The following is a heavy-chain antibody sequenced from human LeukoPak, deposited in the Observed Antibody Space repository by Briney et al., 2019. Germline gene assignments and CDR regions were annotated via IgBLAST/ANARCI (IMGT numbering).Heavy chain of an antibody. CDR3: ARGEYCSSTSCYAGGAFDI. Sequence: GGSLRLSCIVSGFTVSSNYMSWVRQAPGKGLEWVSIIDSGGSTYYSDSVKDRFTISRDNSNNTLFLQMNSLRAEDTAVYYCARGEYCSSTSCYAGGAFDIWGQGTMVTVSS. D-gene: IGHD2-2*01. CDR1: GFTVSSNY. J-gene: IGHJ3*02. CDR2: IDSGGST. V-gene: IGHV3-66*01.